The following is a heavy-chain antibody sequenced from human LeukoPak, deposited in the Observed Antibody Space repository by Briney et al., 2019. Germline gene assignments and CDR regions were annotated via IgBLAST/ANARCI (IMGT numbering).Heavy chain of an antibody. CDR2: ISGSGGST. D-gene: IGHD2/OR15-2a*01. CDR3: VKGREGYFGDS. J-gene: IGHJ4*02. V-gene: IGHV3-23*01. CDR1: GFTFSSYA. Sequence: GGSLRLSCAASGFTFSSYAMSWVRQAPGKGLEWVSAISGSGGSTYYADSVKGRFTISRDNSKNTLYLQMSSLRADDTAVYYCVKGREGYFGDSWGQGTLVTVSS.